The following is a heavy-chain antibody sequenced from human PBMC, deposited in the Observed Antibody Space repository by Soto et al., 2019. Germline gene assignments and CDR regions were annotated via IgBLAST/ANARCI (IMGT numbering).Heavy chain of an antibody. Sequence: SETLSLTCTVSGGSISSGSYYWGWIRQPPGKGLEWIGSIYYSGNTYYNPSLESRVTISVDTSKNQFSLKLSSVTAADTAIYYCARSSIRDYYFDYWGQGTLVT. CDR3: ARSSIRDYYFDY. CDR1: GGSISSGSYY. CDR2: IYYSGNT. D-gene: IGHD6-6*01. J-gene: IGHJ4*02. V-gene: IGHV4-39*01.